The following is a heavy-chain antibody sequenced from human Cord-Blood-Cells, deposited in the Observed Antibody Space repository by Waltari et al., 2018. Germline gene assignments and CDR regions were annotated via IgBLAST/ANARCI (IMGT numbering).Heavy chain of an antibody. V-gene: IGHV1-2*02. CDR2: INPNSGGT. CDR3: ARVSSSSWYRGYWYFDL. CDR1: GSTFTGSY. D-gene: IGHD6-13*01. Sequence: QVQLVQSGAEVKKPGASVKVSCEASGSTFTGSYMPWVRQAPGPGLEWMGWINPNSGGTNYAQKFQGRVTMTRDTSISTAYMELSRLRSDDTAVYYCARVSSSSWYRGYWYFDLWGRGTLVTVSS. J-gene: IGHJ2*01.